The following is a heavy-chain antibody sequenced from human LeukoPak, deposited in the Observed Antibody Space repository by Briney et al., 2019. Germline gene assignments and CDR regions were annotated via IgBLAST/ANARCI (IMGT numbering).Heavy chain of an antibody. CDR2: ISAYNGNT. D-gene: IGHD3-22*01. Sequence: ASVKVSCKASGYTFTNYGINWVRQAPGQGLGWMGWISAYNGNTNYAQKLQGRVTITADKSTSTAYMELSSLRSEDTAVYYCARTPGYYPFDYWGQGTLVTVSS. CDR3: ARTPGYYPFDY. V-gene: IGHV1-18*01. CDR1: GYTFTNYG. J-gene: IGHJ4*02.